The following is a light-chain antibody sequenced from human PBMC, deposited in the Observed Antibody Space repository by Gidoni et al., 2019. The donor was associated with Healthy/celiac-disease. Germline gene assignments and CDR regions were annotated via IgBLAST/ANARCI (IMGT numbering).Light chain of an antibody. V-gene: IGKV1-39*01. J-gene: IGKJ2*01. CDR1: QSISSY. CDR2: AAS. CDR3: QQSYSTPMYT. Sequence: EIQMNQSPSSLSASVGDRVTITCRASQSISSYLNWYQQKPGKAPKLLIYAASSLQSAVPSRFSGSGSGTDFTLTISSLQPEDFATYYCQQSYSTPMYTFGQGTKLEIK.